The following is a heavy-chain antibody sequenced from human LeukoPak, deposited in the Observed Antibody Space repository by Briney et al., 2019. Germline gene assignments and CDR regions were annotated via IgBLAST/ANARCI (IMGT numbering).Heavy chain of an antibody. CDR3: AKDPSIYGNYGGEYNWFDP. D-gene: IGHD4-11*01. Sequence: HPGGSLRLSCAASGFTFSSYGMHWVRQAPGKGLEWVAVISYDGSNKYYADSVKGRFTISRDNSKNTLYLQMNSLRAEDTAVYYCAKDPSIYGNYGGEYNWFDPWGQGTLVTDSS. CDR1: GFTFSSYG. V-gene: IGHV3-30*18. CDR2: ISYDGSNK. J-gene: IGHJ5*02.